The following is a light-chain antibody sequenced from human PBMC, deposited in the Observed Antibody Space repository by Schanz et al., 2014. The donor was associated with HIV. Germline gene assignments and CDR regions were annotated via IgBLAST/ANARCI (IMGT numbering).Light chain of an antibody. CDR2: ANS. Sequence: QSVLTQPPSVSGAPGQRVTISCTGSSSNIGSVYDVHWYQQLPGTAPKHLIFANSDRPSGVPDRFSGSKSGTSASLAITGLQAEDEADYYCAGWDDGLNGWVFGGGTKLTVL. CDR3: AGWDDGLNGWV. CDR1: SSNIGSVYD. V-gene: IGLV1-40*01. J-gene: IGLJ3*02.